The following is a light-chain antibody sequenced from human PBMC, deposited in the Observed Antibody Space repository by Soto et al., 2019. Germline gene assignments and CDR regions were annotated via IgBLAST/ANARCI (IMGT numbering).Light chain of an antibody. CDR2: DVS. Sequence: QSALTQPASVSGSPGQSITISCTGTSSDVGGYNYVSWYHQHPGKAPKLMIYDVSNRPSGVSNRFSGSKSGNTASLTISGLQAEDEADYYCSSYTSSSLPYVFGTGTKLTVL. CDR3: SSYTSSSLPYV. J-gene: IGLJ1*01. V-gene: IGLV2-14*01. CDR1: SSDVGGYNY.